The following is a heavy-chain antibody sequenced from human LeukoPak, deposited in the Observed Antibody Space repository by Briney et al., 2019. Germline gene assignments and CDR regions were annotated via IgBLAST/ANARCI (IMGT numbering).Heavy chain of an antibody. D-gene: IGHD3-9*01. Sequence: GRSLRLSRTTSGFTFADFGMSWVRQAPGKGLEWVGIIRTKADGGTTEYAASVKGRFIISRDDSKSIAYLQMNSLKTEDTAVYYCTASGDLFAWWGQGTLVTVSS. CDR3: TASGDLFAW. J-gene: IGHJ4*02. CDR2: IRTKADGGTT. CDR1: GFTFADFG. V-gene: IGHV3-49*04.